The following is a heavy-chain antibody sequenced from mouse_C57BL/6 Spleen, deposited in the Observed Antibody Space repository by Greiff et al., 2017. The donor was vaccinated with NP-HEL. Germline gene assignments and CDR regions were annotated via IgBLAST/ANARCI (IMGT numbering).Heavy chain of an antibody. CDR1: GYTFTSYW. D-gene: IGHD2-1*01. J-gene: IGHJ1*03. Sequence: VQLQQPGAELVMPGASVKLSCKASGYTFTSYWMHWVKQRPGQGLEWIGEIDPSDSYTNYNQKFKGKSTLTVDKSSSTAYMQLSSLTSEDSAVYYCAIYYGNYGYFDVWGTGTTVTVSS. V-gene: IGHV1-69*01. CDR2: IDPSDSYT. CDR3: AIYYGNYGYFDV.